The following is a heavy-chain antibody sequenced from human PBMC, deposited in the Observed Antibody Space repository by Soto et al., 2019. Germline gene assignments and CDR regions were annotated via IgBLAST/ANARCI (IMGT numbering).Heavy chain of an antibody. V-gene: IGHV4-59*01. CDR1: GVSISSYY. J-gene: IGHJ4*02. Sequence: SETLSLTCSVSGVSISSYYWSWIRQPPGKGLELIGYISYIGSTNYNPSLKSRVTISVDTSKNQFSLNLNSVTAADTAVYFCSTRSSISGDLVDYWGQGTLGTAPQ. CDR2: ISYIGST. D-gene: IGHD4-17*01. CDR3: STRSSISGDLVDY.